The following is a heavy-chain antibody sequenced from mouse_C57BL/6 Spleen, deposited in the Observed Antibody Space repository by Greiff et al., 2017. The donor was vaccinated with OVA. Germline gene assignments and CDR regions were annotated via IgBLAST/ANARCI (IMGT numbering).Heavy chain of an antibody. CDR3: ASLLGWFAY. V-gene: IGHV1-39*01. CDR2: INPKYGTT. CDR1: GYSFTDYH. J-gene: IGHJ3*01. D-gene: IGHD2-1*01. Sequence: EVQGVESGPELVKPGASVKISCKASGYSFTDYHMNWVKQSNGKSLEWIGVINPKYGTTSYNQKFKGKATLTVDQSSSTADMQLNSLTSADSAVYYWASLLGWFAYWGQGTLVTVSA.